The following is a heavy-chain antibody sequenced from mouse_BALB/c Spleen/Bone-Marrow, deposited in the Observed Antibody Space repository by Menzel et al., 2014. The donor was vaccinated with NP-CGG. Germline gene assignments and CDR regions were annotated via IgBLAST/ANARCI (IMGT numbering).Heavy chain of an antibody. J-gene: IGHJ4*01. D-gene: IGHD4-1*01. V-gene: IGHV14-3*02. CDR3: ARWEYYAMDY. CDR1: GFNIKDTY. Sequence: EVQLQQSGAELVKPGASVKLSCIASGFNIKDTYMHWVKQRPEQGLEWIGRIDPANGNTKYDPKFQGKATITADTSSNTAYLQLSSLTSEDTAVYYCARWEYYAMDYWGRGTSVTVSS. CDR2: IDPANGNT.